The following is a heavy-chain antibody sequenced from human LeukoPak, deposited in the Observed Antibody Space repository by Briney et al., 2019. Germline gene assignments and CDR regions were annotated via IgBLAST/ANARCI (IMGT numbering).Heavy chain of an antibody. CDR2: IIPLFGTA. CDR1: GGTFSSYT. Sequence: SVKVSCKASGGTFSSYTISWVRQAPGQGLEWMGGIIPLFGTANYAQKFQGRVTITADESTSTAYMELSSLRSEDTAVYYCASRHCGGDCYSPQYFQHWGQGTLVTVSS. CDR3: ASRHCGGDCYSPQYFQH. V-gene: IGHV1-69*13. J-gene: IGHJ1*01. D-gene: IGHD2-21*02.